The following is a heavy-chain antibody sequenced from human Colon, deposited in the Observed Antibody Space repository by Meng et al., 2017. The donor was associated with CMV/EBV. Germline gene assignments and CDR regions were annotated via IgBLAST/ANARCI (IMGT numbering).Heavy chain of an antibody. CDR3: AKGAARWARDGNTRIDY. Sequence: GESLKISCACSPFNVVNTYMSWVRQAPGKGLEWVALIYSGGPMHYADSVKGRFTISRDNNKNSLYLQMSSLRTEDTALYYCAKGAARWARDGNTRIDYWGQGTLVTVSS. V-gene: IGHV3-53*05. J-gene: IGHJ4*02. D-gene: IGHD5-24*01. CDR2: IYSGGPM. CDR1: PFNVVNTY.